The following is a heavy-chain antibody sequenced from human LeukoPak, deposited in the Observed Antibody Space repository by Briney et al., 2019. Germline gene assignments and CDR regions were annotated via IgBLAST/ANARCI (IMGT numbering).Heavy chain of an antibody. CDR3: ARGDMYYYDSSGYSLDY. J-gene: IGHJ4*02. CDR2: IYPGDSDT. CDR1: GYSFTSYW. Sequence: GESLQISCKGSGYSFTSYWIGWVRQMPGKGLEWMGIIYPGDSDTRYSPSFQGQVAISADKSISTAYLQWSSLKASDTAMYYCARGDMYYYDSSGYSLDYWGQGTLVTVSS. V-gene: IGHV5-51*01. D-gene: IGHD3-22*01.